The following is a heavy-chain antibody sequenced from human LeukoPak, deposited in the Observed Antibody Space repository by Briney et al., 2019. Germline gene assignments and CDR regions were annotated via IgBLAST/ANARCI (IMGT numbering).Heavy chain of an antibody. V-gene: IGHV4-38-2*02. CDR3: ARVLDGGNSGARY. CDR1: GYSITSGYF. Sequence: SETLSLTCSVSGYSITSGYFWGWIRQPPGKGLEWIGSIYHSGSTYYNPSLKSRVTISLDTPKNQFSPKLSSVTAADTAVYYCARVLDGGNSGARYWGQGTLVTVSS. J-gene: IGHJ4*02. D-gene: IGHD4-23*01. CDR2: IYHSGST.